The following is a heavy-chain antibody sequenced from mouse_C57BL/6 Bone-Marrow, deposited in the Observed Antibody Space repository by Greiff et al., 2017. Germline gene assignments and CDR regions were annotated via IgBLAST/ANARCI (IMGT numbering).Heavy chain of an antibody. CDR1: GFTFNTYA. CDR3: VRGGFYYGPPRCWYFEV. D-gene: IGHD1-1*01. J-gene: IGHJ1*03. V-gene: IGHV10-3*01. CDR2: IRSKSSNYAT. Sequence: EVQLVESGGGLVQPKGSLKLSCAASGFTFNTYAMHWVRQAPGKGLEWVALIRSKSSNYATYYADSVKNRFTISRDDSQSLLYLKMNNLKTEDTAMYYCVRGGFYYGPPRCWYFEVWGTGTTVTVSS.